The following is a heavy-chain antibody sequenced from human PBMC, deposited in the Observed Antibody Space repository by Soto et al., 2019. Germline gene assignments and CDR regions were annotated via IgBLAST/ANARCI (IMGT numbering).Heavy chain of an antibody. CDR3: ASSREPGVHYGLDV. V-gene: IGHV3-48*02. D-gene: IGHD1-26*01. CDR2: ITGPSTTI. CDR1: GFIFSTYT. J-gene: IGHJ6*02. Sequence: GGSLRLCCAGSGFIFSTYTMNWVRQAPGKGLEGLAYITGPSTTISYRDGVKGWFNISRDNGKSLVFLQIDRLRDDDTAVYYCASSREPGVHYGLDVWGPGNTVPVSS.